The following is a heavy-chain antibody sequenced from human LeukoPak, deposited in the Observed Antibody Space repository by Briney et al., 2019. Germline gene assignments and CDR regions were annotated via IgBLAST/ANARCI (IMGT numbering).Heavy chain of an antibody. CDR1: GGSVSSGSYY. CDR3: ARASVGLARDLDY. D-gene: IGHD6-6*01. CDR2: IYYSGST. Sequence: PSETLSLTCTVSGGSVSSGSYYWSWIRQPPGKGLEWIGYIYYSGSTNYNPSFKSRVTISVDTSKNQFSLKLSSVTAADTAVYYCARASVGLARDLDYWGQGTLVTVSS. V-gene: IGHV4-61*01. J-gene: IGHJ4*02.